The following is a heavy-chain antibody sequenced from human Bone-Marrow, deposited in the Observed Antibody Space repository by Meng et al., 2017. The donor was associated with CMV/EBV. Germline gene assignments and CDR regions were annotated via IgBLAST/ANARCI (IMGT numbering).Heavy chain of an antibody. Sequence: GESLKISCAASGFTFSSYAMHWVRQAPGKGLEWVAVISYDGSNKYYADSVKGRFTIPRDNSKNTLYLQMNSLKAEDTAVYDWARVGRESNHDCGMDVWGQGTTVTVSS. V-gene: IGHV3-30-3*01. CDR3: ARVGRESNHDCGMDV. CDR2: ISYDGSNK. CDR1: GFTFSSYA. D-gene: IGHD1-14*01. J-gene: IGHJ6*02.